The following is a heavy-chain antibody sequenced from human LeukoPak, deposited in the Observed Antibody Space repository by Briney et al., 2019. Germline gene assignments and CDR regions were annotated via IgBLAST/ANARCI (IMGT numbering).Heavy chain of an antibody. V-gene: IGHV3-23*01. CDR2: ISGSGDNT. Sequence: PGGSLRLSCAGSGITFYNYAMSWVRQAPGKGLEWVSAISGSGDNTYYADSVEGRFTISRDNAKNSLYLQMNSLRAEDTAVYYCARGFSKWEYYYYYMDVWGKGTTVTVSS. CDR1: GITFYNYA. D-gene: IGHD1-26*01. J-gene: IGHJ6*03. CDR3: ARGFSKWEYYYYYMDV.